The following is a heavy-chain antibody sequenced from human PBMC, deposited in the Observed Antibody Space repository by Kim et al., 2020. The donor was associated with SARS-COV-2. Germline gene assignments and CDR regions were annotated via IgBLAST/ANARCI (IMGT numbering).Heavy chain of an antibody. J-gene: IGHJ3*02. CDR1: GGSISSGGYY. CDR2: IYYSGST. CDR3: ARCPRNYYDSSVSAFDI. Sequence: SETLSLTCTVSGGSISSGGYYWSWIRQHPGKGLEWIGYIYYSGSTYYNPSLKSRVTISVDTSKNQFSLKLSSVTAADTAVYYCARCPRNYYDSSVSAFDIWGQGTLVTVSS. V-gene: IGHV4-31*03. D-gene: IGHD3-22*01.